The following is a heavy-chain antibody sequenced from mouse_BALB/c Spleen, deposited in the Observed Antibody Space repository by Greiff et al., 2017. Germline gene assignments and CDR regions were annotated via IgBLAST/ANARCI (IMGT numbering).Heavy chain of an antibody. V-gene: IGHV3-2*02. CDR3: ARDGYYFGKTWFAY. Sequence: ESGPGLVKPSQSLSLTCTVTGYSITSDYAWNWIRQFPGNKLEWMGYISYSGSTSYNPSLKSRISITRDTSKNQFFLQLNSVTTEDTATYYCARDGYYFGKTWFAYWGQGTLVTVSA. CDR1: GYSITSDYA. D-gene: IGHD2-3*01. J-gene: IGHJ3*01. CDR2: ISYSGST.